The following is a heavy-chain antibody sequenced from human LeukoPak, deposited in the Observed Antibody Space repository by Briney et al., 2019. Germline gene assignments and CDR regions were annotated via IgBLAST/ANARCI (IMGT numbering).Heavy chain of an antibody. J-gene: IGHJ4*02. CDR2: IIPIFGTA. D-gene: IGHD5-24*01. V-gene: IGHV1-69*13. Sequence: AASVKVSCKASGGTFSSYAISWVRQAPGQGLEWMGGIIPIFGTANYAQKFQGRVTITADESTSTAYMELSSLRSEDTAVYYCARAVEMATINEVPRVSFDYWGQGTLVTVSS. CDR1: GGTFSSYA. CDR3: ARAVEMATINEVPRVSFDY.